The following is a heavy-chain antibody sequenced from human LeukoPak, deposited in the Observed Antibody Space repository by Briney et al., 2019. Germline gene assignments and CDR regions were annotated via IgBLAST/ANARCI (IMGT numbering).Heavy chain of an antibody. J-gene: IGHJ2*01. Sequence: GCVRPSGAASRFRKKSSSLSWARQAQKTGLEWVSAISGSGANTYYADSVKGRFTISRDNSKNTLYLQVNSLRAEDTAVYYCAKAINWYFDLWGRGTLVTVSS. CDR1: RFRKKSSS. CDR3: AKAINWYFDL. V-gene: IGHV3-23*01. CDR2: ISGSGANT.